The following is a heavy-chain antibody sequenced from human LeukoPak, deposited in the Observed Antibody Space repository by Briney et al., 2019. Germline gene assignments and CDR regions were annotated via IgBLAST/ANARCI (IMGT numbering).Heavy chain of an antibody. CDR1: GYTFSSYG. CDR2: ISAYNGNT. CDR3: ARDCYSGSCYGDY. D-gene: IGHD2-15*01. Sequence: GASVKVSCKASGYTFSSYGISWVRQAPGQGLEWMGWISAYNGNTNYAQKFQGRVTMTTDTSTSTAYMELRSLRSDDTAIYYCARDCYSGSCYGDYWGQGTLVTVSS. J-gene: IGHJ4*02. V-gene: IGHV1-18*01.